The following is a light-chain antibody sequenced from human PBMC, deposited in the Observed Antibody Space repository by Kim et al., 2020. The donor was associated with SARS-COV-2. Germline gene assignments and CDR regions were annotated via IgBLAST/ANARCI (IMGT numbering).Light chain of an antibody. CDR3: QQYYSYPRT. Sequence: SASTGDRVTISSRASQGISSDLAWYEQKPGKAPKLLIYAASTLQSGVPSRFSGRGSGTDFTLTISCLQSEDFATYYCQQYYSYPRTFGQGTKLEI. V-gene: IGKV1-8*01. CDR1: QGISSD. CDR2: AAS. J-gene: IGKJ2*01.